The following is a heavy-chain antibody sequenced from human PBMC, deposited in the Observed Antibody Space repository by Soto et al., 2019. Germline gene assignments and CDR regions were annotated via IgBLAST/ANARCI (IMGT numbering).Heavy chain of an antibody. CDR1: GFTFSSYG. J-gene: IGHJ6*02. V-gene: IGHV3-30*18. Sequence: GGSLRLSCAASGFTFSSYGMHWVRQAPGKGLEWVAVISYDGSNKYYADSVKGRFTISRDNSKNTLYLQMNSLRAEDTAVYYRANSARATYYYYYGMDVWGQGTTVTVS. CDR3: ANSARATYYYYYGMDV. D-gene: IGHD3-10*01. CDR2: ISYDGSNK.